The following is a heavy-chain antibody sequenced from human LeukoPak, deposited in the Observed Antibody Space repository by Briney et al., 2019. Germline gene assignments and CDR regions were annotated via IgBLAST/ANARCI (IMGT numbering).Heavy chain of an antibody. CDR3: AREIGYSYHI. D-gene: IGHD5-18*01. V-gene: IGHV4-59*01. J-gene: IGHJ4*02. Sequence: SETLSLTCTVSGGSTTNYYWTWIWQPPGKGLEWIGYIYYTGSTNYNPSLRSRVTMSVDTSKNQFSLKLSSVTAADTAVYYCAREIGYSYHIWGQGTLVTVSS. CDR1: GGSTTNYY. CDR2: IYYTGST.